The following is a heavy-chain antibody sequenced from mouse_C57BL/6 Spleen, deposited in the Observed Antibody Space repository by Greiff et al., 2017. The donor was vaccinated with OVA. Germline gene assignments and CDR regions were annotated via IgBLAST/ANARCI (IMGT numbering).Heavy chain of an antibody. CDR2: IYPGSGST. CDR3: ARGYDYDESGFAY. D-gene: IGHD2-4*01. CDR1: VYTFTSYW. J-gene: IGHJ3*01. Sequence: VQLQQPGAELVKPGASVKMSCKASVYTFTSYWITWVKQRPGQGLEWIGDIYPGSGSTNYNEKFKSKATLTVDTSSSTAYMQLSSLTSEDSAVYYCARGYDYDESGFAYWGQGTLVTVSA. V-gene: IGHV1-55*01.